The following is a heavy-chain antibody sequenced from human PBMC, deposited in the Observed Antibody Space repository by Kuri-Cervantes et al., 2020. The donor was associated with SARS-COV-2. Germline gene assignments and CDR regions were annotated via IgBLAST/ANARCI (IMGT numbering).Heavy chain of an antibody. Sequence: SETLSLTCAISGDSVSSNSAAWNWIRQSPSRGLEWLGRTYYRSKWYNDYAVSVKSRITINPDTSKNQFSLQLNSVTPEDTAVYYCAREMWREYSSSWYVAYYYGMDVWGQGTTVTVSS. CDR2: TYYRSKWYN. V-gene: IGHV6-1*01. CDR3: AREMWREYSSSWYVAYYYGMDV. J-gene: IGHJ6*02. D-gene: IGHD6-13*01. CDR1: GDSVSSNSAA.